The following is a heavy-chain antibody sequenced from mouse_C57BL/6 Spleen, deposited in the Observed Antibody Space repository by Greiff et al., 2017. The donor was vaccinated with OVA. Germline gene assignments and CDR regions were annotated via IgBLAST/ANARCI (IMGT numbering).Heavy chain of an antibody. CDR2: IDPNSGGT. Sequence: QVQLQQPGAELVKPGASVKLSCKASGYTFSSYWMHWVKRRPGRGLEWIGRIDPNSGGTKYNEKFKSKATLTVDKPSSTAYMQLSSLTSEDSAVYYCANYYGSSYGFDYWGQGTTLTVSS. CDR3: ANYYGSSYGFDY. J-gene: IGHJ2*01. D-gene: IGHD1-1*01. V-gene: IGHV1-72*01. CDR1: GYTFSSYW.